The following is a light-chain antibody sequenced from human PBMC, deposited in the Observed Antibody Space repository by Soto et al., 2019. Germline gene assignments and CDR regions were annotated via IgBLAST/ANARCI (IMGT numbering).Light chain of an antibody. CDR2: DAT. CDR1: QSVSTY. Sequence: EIVLTQSPATLSLSPGDRATLSCRASQSVSTYLAWYQQKPGQAPRLLIYDATRRASGIPAKISASGSGTDFTLTISGLQSEDFAVYYCQQYGDWPPDTFGQGTKVEI. CDR3: QQYGDWPPDT. V-gene: IGKV3-11*01. J-gene: IGKJ2*01.